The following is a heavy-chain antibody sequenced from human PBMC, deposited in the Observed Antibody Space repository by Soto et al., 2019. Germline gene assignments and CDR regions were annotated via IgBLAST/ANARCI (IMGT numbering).Heavy chain of an antibody. CDR3: ARDLSRPQKSYYDSSGYPDY. J-gene: IGHJ4*02. V-gene: IGHV3-21*06. D-gene: IGHD3-22*01. Sequence: NPGGSLRLSCVASGFSFNMYTMNWVRQAPGKGLEWVSSISSSSGDIFYADSVKGRFIISRDNAKNSLNLQMNNLRAEDTAVYYCARDLSRPQKSYYDSSGYPDYWGQGTLVTVSS. CDR2: ISSSSGDI. CDR1: GFSFNMYT.